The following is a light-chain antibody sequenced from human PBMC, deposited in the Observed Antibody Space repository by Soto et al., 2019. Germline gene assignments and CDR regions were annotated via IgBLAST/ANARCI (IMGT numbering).Light chain of an antibody. Sequence: QSVLTQPPSASGTPGQRVTISCSGSSSNIGSNYVYWYQQLPGTAPKLLIYRSDQRPSGVPDRFSASKYGASASLAISGLRSEDEADYYCVAWDGSLSYLMFGGGTKLTVL. J-gene: IGLJ3*02. CDR1: SSNIGSNY. CDR2: RSD. CDR3: VAWDGSLSYLM. V-gene: IGLV1-47*01.